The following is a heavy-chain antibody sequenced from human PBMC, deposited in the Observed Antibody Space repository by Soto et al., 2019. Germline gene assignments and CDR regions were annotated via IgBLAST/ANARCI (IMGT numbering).Heavy chain of an antibody. CDR2: ISSSGSTI. CDR3: ARTSMTTRYSSYFDY. V-gene: IGHV3-11*01. CDR1: GFTFSDYY. D-gene: IGHD5-12*01. J-gene: IGHJ4*02. Sequence: AGSLRLSCAASGFTFSDYYMSWIRQAPGKGLEWVSYISSSGSTIYYADSVKGRFTISRDNAKNSLYLQMNSLRAEDTAVYYCARTSMTTRYSSYFDYWGQGTLVTVSS.